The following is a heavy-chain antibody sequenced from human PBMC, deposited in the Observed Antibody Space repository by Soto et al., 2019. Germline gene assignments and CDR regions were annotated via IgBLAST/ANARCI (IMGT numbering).Heavy chain of an antibody. D-gene: IGHD6-6*01. CDR3: ARDLEYSSSPDYYYYGMDV. J-gene: IGHJ6*02. CDR1: GGTFSSYA. Sequence: ASVKVSCKASGGTFSSYAISWVPQAPGQGLEWMGGIIPIFGTANYAQKFQGRVTITADESTSTAYMELSSLRSEDTAVYYCARDLEYSSSPDYYYYGMDVWGQGTAVTGSS. CDR2: IIPIFGTA. V-gene: IGHV1-69*13.